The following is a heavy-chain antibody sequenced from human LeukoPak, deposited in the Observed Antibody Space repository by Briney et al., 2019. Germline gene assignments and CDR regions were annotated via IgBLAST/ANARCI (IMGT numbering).Heavy chain of an antibody. CDR2: INSDGSST. Sequence: GXXLRLSCAASGFTFSSYWRHWVRHAPGKGLVWVSRINSDGSSTSYEDSVKGRFTISRENGKNTMYMQMNSLRAEDTAVYYCARDQWDGYNSPFDYWGQGTLVTVSS. CDR3: ARDQWDGYNSPFDY. J-gene: IGHJ4*02. CDR1: GFTFSSYW. D-gene: IGHD5-24*01. V-gene: IGHV3-74*01.